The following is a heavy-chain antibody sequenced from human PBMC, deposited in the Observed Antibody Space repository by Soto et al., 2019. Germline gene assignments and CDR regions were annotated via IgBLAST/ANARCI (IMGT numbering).Heavy chain of an antibody. CDR1: GGSISSSSYY. CDR2: IYYSGST. Sequence: SETLSLTCTVSGGSISSSSYYWGWIRQPPGKGLEWIGSIYYSGSTYYNPSLKSRVTISVDTSKNQFSLKLSSVTAADTAVYYCARPWKELGMFINWSFDLWGRGTLVTVSS. D-gene: IGHD7-27*01. V-gene: IGHV4-39*07. CDR3: ARPWKELGMFINWSFDL. J-gene: IGHJ2*01.